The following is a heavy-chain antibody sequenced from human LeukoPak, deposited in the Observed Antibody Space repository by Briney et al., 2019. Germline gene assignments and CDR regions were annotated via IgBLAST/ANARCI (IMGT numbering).Heavy chain of an antibody. Sequence: PSETLSLTCTVSGGSISSYYWSWIRQPPGKGLEWIGYIYYSGSTNYNPSLKSRVTISVDTSKNQFSLKLSSVTAADTAVYYCARWNMEGYSGLWPRYYFDYWGQGTLVTVSS. CDR2: IYYSGST. CDR1: GGSISSYY. CDR3: ARWNMEGYSGLWPRYYFDY. D-gene: IGHD5-12*01. J-gene: IGHJ4*02. V-gene: IGHV4-59*01.